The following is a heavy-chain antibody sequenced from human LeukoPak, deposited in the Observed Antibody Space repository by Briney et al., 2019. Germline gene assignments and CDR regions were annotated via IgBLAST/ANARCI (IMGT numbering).Heavy chain of an antibody. CDR2: IYHSGST. D-gene: IGHD3-22*01. CDR1: GYSISSGYY. V-gene: IGHV4-38-2*01. J-gene: IGHJ4*02. CDR3: ARTYYYDSSGYYGPEHFDY. Sequence: PSETLSLTCAVSGYSISSGYYWGWIRQPPGKGLEWIGSIYHSGSTYYNPSLKSRVTISVDTSKNQFSLKLSSVTAADTAVYYCARTYYYDSSGYYGPEHFDYWGQGTLVTVSS.